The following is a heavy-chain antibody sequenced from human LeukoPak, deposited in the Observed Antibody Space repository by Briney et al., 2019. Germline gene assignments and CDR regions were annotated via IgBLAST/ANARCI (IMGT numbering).Heavy chain of an antibody. V-gene: IGHV3-9*01. J-gene: IGHJ4*02. CDR3: AKDNRRHYTSGPNPDSLH. Sequence: GRSLRLSCAGSGFIFNNYSMHWVRQPPGRGLEWVSGISWNSGSIDYADSVKGRFTISRDNAKNSLYLQMNSLRVEDTAFYYCAKDNRRHYTSGPNPDSLHWGQGALVTVSS. D-gene: IGHD6-19*01. CDR1: GFIFNNYS. CDR2: ISWNSGSI.